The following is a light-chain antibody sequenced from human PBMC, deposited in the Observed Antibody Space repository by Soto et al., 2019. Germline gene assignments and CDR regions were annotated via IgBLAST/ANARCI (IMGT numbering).Light chain of an antibody. J-gene: IGKJ5*01. CDR1: QSVSSNY. Sequence: ENVLTQSPGTLSLSPGERATLSCRASQSVSSNYLAWYQQKPGQAPRLLVYGASSRATGIPDRFSGSGSATDFTLTISRLEPEDFALYYCQHYGRSPITFGQGTRLETK. V-gene: IGKV3-20*01. CDR3: QHYGRSPIT. CDR2: GAS.